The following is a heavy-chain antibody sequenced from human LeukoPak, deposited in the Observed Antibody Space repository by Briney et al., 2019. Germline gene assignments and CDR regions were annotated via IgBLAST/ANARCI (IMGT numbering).Heavy chain of an antibody. Sequence: PGGSLRLTCAASGFTFSSYWMSWVRQAPGKGLEWVSVIYSGGSTYYADSVKGRFTISRDNSKNTLYLQMNSLRAEDTAVYYCARSDESYGDLHYWGQGTLVTVSS. V-gene: IGHV3-66*01. J-gene: IGHJ4*02. CDR3: ARSDESYGDLHY. CDR1: GFTFSSYW. CDR2: IYSGGST. D-gene: IGHD4-17*01.